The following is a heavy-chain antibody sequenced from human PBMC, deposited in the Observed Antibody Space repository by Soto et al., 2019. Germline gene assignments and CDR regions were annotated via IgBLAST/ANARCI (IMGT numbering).Heavy chain of an antibody. V-gene: IGHV3-11*06. Sequence: GGSLSLSCAASGFTFSDYYMSWIRQAPGKGLEWVSYISSSSSYTNYADSVKGRFTISRDNAKNSLYLQMNSLRAEDTAVYYCARAGSTSEYFDYWGQGTLVTVSS. D-gene: IGHD2-2*01. CDR1: GFTFSDYY. CDR3: ARAGSTSEYFDY. J-gene: IGHJ4*02. CDR2: ISSSSSYT.